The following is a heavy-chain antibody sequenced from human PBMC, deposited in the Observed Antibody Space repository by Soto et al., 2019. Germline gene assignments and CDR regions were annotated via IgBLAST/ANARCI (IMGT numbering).Heavy chain of an antibody. Sequence: QVQLVESGGGVVQPGRSLRLPCAASGFTFSNSGMHWVRQAPGKGLEWVAVISYDGSNKYYADSVKGRFSISRDNSKNTLYLQMNSLRPEDTAVYYCARDLEDPYDSAPRGLYYYGMDVWGQGTTVTVSS. D-gene: IGHD3-22*01. CDR2: ISYDGSNK. J-gene: IGHJ6*02. CDR3: ARDLEDPYDSAPRGLYYYGMDV. CDR1: GFTFSNSG. V-gene: IGHV3-30-3*01.